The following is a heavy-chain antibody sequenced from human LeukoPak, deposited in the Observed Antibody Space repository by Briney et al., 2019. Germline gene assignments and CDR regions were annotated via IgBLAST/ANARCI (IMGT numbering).Heavy chain of an antibody. CDR1: GGSITSYY. D-gene: IGHD6-19*01. V-gene: IGHV4-59*08. CDR3: ARRAVAENYFDY. J-gene: IGHJ4*02. CDR2: IYSSGST. Sequence: SETLSLTCTVSGGSITSYYWSWIRQPPGKGLEWIGYIYSSGSTTYNPSLKSRVTISVDMSKKQFSLTLTSVTAADTAVYYCARRAVAENYFDYWGQGTLVTDSS.